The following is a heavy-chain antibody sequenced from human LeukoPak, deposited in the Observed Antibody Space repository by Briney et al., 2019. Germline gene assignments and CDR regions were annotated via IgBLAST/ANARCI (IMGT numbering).Heavy chain of an antibody. CDR2: IKQDGSEK. CDR3: AGPNSSSWYYYYYGMDV. J-gene: IGHJ6*02. V-gene: IGHV3-7*01. CDR1: GFTSSSYW. Sequence: GGSLRLSCAASGFTSSSYWMSWVRQAPGKGLEWVANIKQDGSEKYYVDSVKGRFTISRDNAKNSLYLQMNSLRAEDTAVYYCAGPNSSSWYYYYYGMDVWGQGTTVTVSS. D-gene: IGHD6-13*01.